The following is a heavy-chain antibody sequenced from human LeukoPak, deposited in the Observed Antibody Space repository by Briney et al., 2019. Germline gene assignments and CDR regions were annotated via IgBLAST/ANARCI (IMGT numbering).Heavy chain of an antibody. D-gene: IGHD2-21*01. V-gene: IGHV3-23*01. CDR3: AKDRSNAYDYYYMDV. Sequence: PGGSLRLSCAGSGFKFSNYAMSWVRQVPGKGLEWLSAITGGGRTTRYADSVKGRFTISRGNSKNTLYLQMNGLRVEDTAIYYCAKDRSNAYDYYYMDVWGKGTTVTVSS. CDR2: ITGGGRTT. J-gene: IGHJ6*03. CDR1: GFKFSNYA.